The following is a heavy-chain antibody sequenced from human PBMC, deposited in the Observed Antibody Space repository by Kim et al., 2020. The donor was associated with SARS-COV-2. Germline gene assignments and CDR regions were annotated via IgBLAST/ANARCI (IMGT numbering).Heavy chain of an antibody. D-gene: IGHD2-2*01. CDR3: ARVWPTGYCSSTSCSRGVWFDP. V-gene: IGHV4-34*01. CDR2: INHSGST. Sequence: SETLSLTCAVYGGSFSGYYWSWIRQPPGKGLEWIGEINHSGSTNYNPSLKSRVTISVDTSKNQFSLKLSSVTAADTAVYYCARVWPTGYCSSTSCSRGVWFDPGAREPWSPSPQ. CDR1: GGSFSGYY. J-gene: IGHJ5*02.